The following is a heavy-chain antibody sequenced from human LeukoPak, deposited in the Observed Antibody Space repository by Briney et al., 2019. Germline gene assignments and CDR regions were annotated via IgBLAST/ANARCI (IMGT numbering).Heavy chain of an antibody. J-gene: IGHJ4*02. V-gene: IGHV1-69*04. Sequence: SVKVSCKASGGTFSSYAISWVRQAPGQGLEWMGRIIPILGIANYAQKFQGRVTLTRDTSTSTVYMELSSLRSEDTAVYYCARDLGTSCFDHWGQGTLVTVSS. CDR2: IIPILGIA. D-gene: IGHD2-2*01. CDR3: ARDLGTSCFDH. CDR1: GGTFSSYA.